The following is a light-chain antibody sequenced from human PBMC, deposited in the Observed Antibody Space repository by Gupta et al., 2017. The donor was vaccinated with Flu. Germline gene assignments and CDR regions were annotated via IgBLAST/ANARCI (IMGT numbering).Light chain of an antibody. V-gene: IGKV3-15*01. CDR3: QQYHNLPRT. Sequence: PATLPLSPGERASRSCSASQRLANNLAWFQQRPGQAPRLLIHGTSTRGTSVPARFSGSGSGTDFTLTISSLQSEDFAVYYCQQYHNLPRTFGQGTKVEVK. J-gene: IGKJ1*01. CDR1: QRLANN. CDR2: GTS.